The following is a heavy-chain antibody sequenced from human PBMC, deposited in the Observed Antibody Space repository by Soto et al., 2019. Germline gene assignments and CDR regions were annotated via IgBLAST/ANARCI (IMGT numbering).Heavy chain of an antibody. J-gene: IGHJ4*02. D-gene: IGHD3-3*01. CDR1: GFTFSSYA. CDR2: ISGSGGST. CDR3: AKYSCAVEWLPNLCSYFDY. Sequence: GGSLRLSCAASGFTFSSYAMSWVRQAPGKGLEWVSAISGSGGSTYYADSVKGRFTITRDNSKNTLYLQMNSLRAEDTAVYYCAKYSCAVEWLPNLCSYFDYWGQGTLVTVSS. V-gene: IGHV3-23*01.